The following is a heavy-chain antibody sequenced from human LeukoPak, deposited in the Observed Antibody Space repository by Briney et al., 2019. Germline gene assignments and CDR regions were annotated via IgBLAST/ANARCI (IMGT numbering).Heavy chain of an antibody. CDR3: VRDQPLWLGKVGDAFDI. CDR2: ISSTGNII. Sequence: GGSLRLSCAASGFTFSSHSMNWVRQAPGKGLEWISYISSTGNIIYYANSVRGRFTISRDSAENSLYLQMNSVKAEDTAMYYCVRDQPLWLGKVGDAFDIWGQGTMVTVSS. J-gene: IGHJ3*02. V-gene: IGHV3-48*01. D-gene: IGHD2-21*01. CDR1: GFTFSSHS.